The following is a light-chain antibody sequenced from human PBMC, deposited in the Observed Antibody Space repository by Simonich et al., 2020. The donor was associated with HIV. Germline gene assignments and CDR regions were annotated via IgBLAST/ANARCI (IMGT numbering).Light chain of an antibody. J-gene: IGLJ2*01. Sequence: SYELTQPPSVSVSPGQTARITCSGDALTKKYAYWFQQKSGQAPVLVIRKDSERPSGMPERFSGSSSGKIATLTISGVQAEDEADYYCQSADSSGSYVVFGGGTKLTVL. CDR2: KDS. CDR3: QSADSSGSYVV. CDR1: ALTKKY. V-gene: IGLV3-25*03.